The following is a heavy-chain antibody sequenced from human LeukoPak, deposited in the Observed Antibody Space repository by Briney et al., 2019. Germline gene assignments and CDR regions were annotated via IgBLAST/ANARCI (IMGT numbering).Heavy chain of an antibody. CDR3: AKDLSLDY. J-gene: IGHJ4*02. CDR1: GFTVSGNY. V-gene: IGHV3-53*04. Sequence: GGYLRLYCAASGFTVSGNYMTWVRQAPGKGLEWVSVIYSGGTTYYADSVKGRFTISRHNSNNTLYLQMNSLRPEDTAVYYCAKDLSLDYWGQGTLVTVSS. CDR2: IYSGGTT.